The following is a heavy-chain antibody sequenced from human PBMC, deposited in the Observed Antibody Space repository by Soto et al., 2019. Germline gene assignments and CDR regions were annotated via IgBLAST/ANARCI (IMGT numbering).Heavy chain of an antibody. D-gene: IGHD2-8*01. J-gene: IGHJ6*02. CDR2: IYFGGST. Sequence: SETLSLTCTVSGGSISRSSYYWGWIRQPPGKGLEWIGSIYFGGSTYYNPSLTSRATISADTSRNQFSLKLNSVTAADTAVYYCARHSRYCINGFCCSASYCYRVDVWAQGTTVTVSS. CDR3: ARHSRYCINGFCCSASYCYRVDV. V-gene: IGHV4-39*01. CDR1: GGSISRSSYY.